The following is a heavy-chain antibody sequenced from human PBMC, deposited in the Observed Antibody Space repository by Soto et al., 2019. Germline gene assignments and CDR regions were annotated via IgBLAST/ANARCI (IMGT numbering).Heavy chain of an antibody. Sequence: SVKVSCKASGGTFSSYAISWVRQAPGQGLEWMGGIIPIFGTANYAQKFQGRVTITADESTSTAYMELSSLRSEDTAVYYCARDSYYDFWSGYLGYYYYYGMDVWGQGTTVTVSS. V-gene: IGHV1-69*13. CDR3: ARDSYYDFWSGYLGYYYYYGMDV. D-gene: IGHD3-3*01. CDR1: GGTFSSYA. J-gene: IGHJ6*02. CDR2: IIPIFGTA.